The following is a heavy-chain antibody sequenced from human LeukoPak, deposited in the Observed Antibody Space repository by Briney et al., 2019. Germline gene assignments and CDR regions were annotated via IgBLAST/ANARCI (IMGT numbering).Heavy chain of an antibody. V-gene: IGHV3-74*01. CDR2: INSDGSST. Sequence: GGSLRLSCAASGFTFSSNWMHWVRQAPGKGLVWVSRINSDGSSTSYADSVKGRFTISRDNAKNTLYLQMNSLRAEDTAVYYCARDKLSSGCYGSGSPDYWGQGTLVTVSS. D-gene: IGHD3-10*01. CDR3: ARDKLSSGCYGSGSPDY. J-gene: IGHJ4*02. CDR1: GFTFSSNW.